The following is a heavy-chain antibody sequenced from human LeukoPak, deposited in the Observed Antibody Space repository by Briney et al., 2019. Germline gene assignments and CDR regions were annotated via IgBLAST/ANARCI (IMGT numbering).Heavy chain of an antibody. CDR3: TRDPRHFDS. CDR2: ISSRGTTI. J-gene: IGHJ5*01. D-gene: IGHD6-6*01. V-gene: IGHV3-48*01. CDR1: GFTFSGYS. Sequence: GGSLRLSCAASGFTFSGYSMNWLRQAPGKGLEWVSYISSRGTTIYYADSVKGRFTISRDNAKKSLHLQMSSLRVEDTAVYYCTRDPRHFDSCGQGTLVTVSS.